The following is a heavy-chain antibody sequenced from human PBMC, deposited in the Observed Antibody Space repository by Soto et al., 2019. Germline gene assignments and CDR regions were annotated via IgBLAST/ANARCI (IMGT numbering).Heavy chain of an antibody. CDR1: GFTLSNYW. CDR2: IWYDGSNK. V-gene: IGHV3-33*08. Sequence: PGGSLRLSCAASGFTLSNYWMTWVRQAPGKGLEWVAVIWYDGSNKYYADSVKGRFTISRDNSKNTLYLQMNSLRAEDTAVYYCARDGYDFWSGYYLALLPTYYYYGMDVWGQGTTVTVSS. D-gene: IGHD3-3*01. CDR3: ARDGYDFWSGYYLALLPTYYYYGMDV. J-gene: IGHJ6*02.